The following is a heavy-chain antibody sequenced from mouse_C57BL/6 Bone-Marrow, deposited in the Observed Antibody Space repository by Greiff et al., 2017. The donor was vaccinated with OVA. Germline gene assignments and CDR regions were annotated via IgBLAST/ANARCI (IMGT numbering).Heavy chain of an antibody. CDR3: ARSYYGSSLHYFDY. Sequence: EVQLQQSGPELVKPGASVKIPCKASGYTFTDYNMDWVQQSHGKSLEWIGDINPNNGGTIYNQKFKGKATLTVDKSSSTAYMELRSLTSEDTAVYYCARSYYGSSLHYFDYWGQGTTLTVSS. D-gene: IGHD1-1*01. J-gene: IGHJ2*01. V-gene: IGHV1-18*01. CDR2: INPNNGGT. CDR1: GYTFTDYN.